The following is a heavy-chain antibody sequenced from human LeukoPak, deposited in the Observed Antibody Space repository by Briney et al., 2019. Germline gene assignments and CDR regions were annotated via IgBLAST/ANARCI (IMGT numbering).Heavy chain of an antibody. D-gene: IGHD1-26*01. V-gene: IGHV3-7*05. CDR2: IKQDGSES. J-gene: IGHJ4*02. CDR3: AKDSYSKGDY. Sequence: GGSLRLSCAASGFSFSSYWMSWVRQAPGKGLEWVANIKQDGSESNYVGSVRGRFTISRDNAKNSLYLQMNSLRAEDTAVYYCAKDSYSKGDYWGQGTLVTVSS. CDR1: GFSFSSYW.